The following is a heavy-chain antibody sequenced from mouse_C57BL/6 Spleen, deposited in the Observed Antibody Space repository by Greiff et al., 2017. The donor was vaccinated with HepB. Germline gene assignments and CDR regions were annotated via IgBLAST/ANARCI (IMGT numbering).Heavy chain of an antibody. CDR3: ARNEAGKEYFDV. D-gene: IGHD1-3*01. CDR2: IWSGGST. V-gene: IGHV2-2*01. Sequence: VQLVESGPGLVQPSQSLSITCTVSGFSLTSYGVHWVRQSPGKGLEWLGVIWSGGSTDYNAAFISRLSISKDNSKSQVFFKMNSLQADDTAIYYCARNEAGKEYFDVWGTGTTVTVSS. J-gene: IGHJ1*03. CDR1: GFSLTSYG.